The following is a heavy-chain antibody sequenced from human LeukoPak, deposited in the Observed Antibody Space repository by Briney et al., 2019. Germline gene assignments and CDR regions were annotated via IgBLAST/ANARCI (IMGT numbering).Heavy chain of an antibody. CDR2: IFYSGST. CDR3: ARGGMIRFGGVIVDFFYFDY. D-gene: IGHD3-16*02. V-gene: IGHV4-30-4*01. CDR1: GGSISSGDYY. J-gene: IGHJ4*02. Sequence: SETLSLTCTVSGGSISSGDYYWSWIRQPPGKGLEWIGYIFYSGSTDYNPSLKSRVSISVDTSKNQFSLKLSSVTAADTAVYYCARGGMIRFGGVIVDFFYFDYWGQGTLVTVSS.